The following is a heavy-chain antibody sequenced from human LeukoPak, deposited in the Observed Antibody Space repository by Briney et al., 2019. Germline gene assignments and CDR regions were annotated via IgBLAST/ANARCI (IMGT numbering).Heavy chain of an antibody. J-gene: IGHJ4*02. D-gene: IGHD6-19*01. V-gene: IGHV4-38-2*02. CDR1: GYSISSGYY. CDR2: IYHSGST. CDR3: ARVGSSFDY. Sequence: SETLSLTCTVSGYSISSGYYWGWIRQPPGKGLEWIGSIYHSGSTYYNPSLKSRVTISVDTSKNQFSLKLSSVTAADTAVYYCARVGSSFDYWGQGTLVTVSS.